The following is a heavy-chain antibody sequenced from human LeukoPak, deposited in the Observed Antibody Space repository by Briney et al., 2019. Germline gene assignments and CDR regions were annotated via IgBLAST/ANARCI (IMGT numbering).Heavy chain of an antibody. J-gene: IGHJ4*02. V-gene: IGHV4-34*01. CDR1: GGSFSGYY. CDR2: INHSGST. D-gene: IGHD6-13*01. Sequence: SETLSLTCAVYGGSFSGYYWSWIRQPPGKGLEWIGEINHSGSTNYNPSLKSRVTISVDTSKNQFSLKLSSVTAADTAVYYCAREGNSSSWSLGLDYWGQGTLVTVSS. CDR3: AREGNSSSWSLGLDY.